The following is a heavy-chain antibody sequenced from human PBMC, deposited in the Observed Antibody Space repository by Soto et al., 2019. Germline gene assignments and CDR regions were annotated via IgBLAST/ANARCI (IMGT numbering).Heavy chain of an antibody. CDR1: GGTFSSYT. J-gene: IGHJ4*02. Sequence: QVQLVQSGAEVKKPGSSVKVSCKASGGTFSSYTISWVRQAPGQGLEWMGRIIPILGIANYAQKFQGRVTITEDKATGTAYMELSSLRSEDTAVYYCARSSYKAAVVTPYYWGQGTLVTVSS. V-gene: IGHV1-69*02. CDR3: ARSSYKAAVVTPYY. D-gene: IGHD2-21*02. CDR2: IIPILGIA.